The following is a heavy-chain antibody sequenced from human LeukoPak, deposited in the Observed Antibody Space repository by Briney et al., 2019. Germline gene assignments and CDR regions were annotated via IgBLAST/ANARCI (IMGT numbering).Heavy chain of an antibody. CDR2: IYYSGST. CDR1: GGSISSYY. D-gene: IGHD3-10*01. J-gene: IGHJ6*03. CDR3: ARHMVRGVIIRHYYYYMDV. Sequence: SETLSLTCTVSGGSISSYYWSFIRQPPGKGLEWIGYIYYSGSTNYNPSLKSRVTISVDTSKNQFSLKLSSVTAADTAVYYCARHMVRGVIIRHYYYYMDVWGKGTTVTISS. V-gene: IGHV4-59*08.